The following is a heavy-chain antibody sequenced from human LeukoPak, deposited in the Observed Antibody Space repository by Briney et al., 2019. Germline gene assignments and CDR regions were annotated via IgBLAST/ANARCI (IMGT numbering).Heavy chain of an antibody. CDR2: ISSSSSYI. D-gene: IGHD3-9*01. V-gene: IGHV3-21*03. CDR1: GFTFSSYS. CDR3: AREEASYDILTGYYKAHWFDP. Sequence: GGSLRLSCAASGFTFSSYSMNWVRQAPGKGLEWVSSISSSSSYIYYADSVKGRFTISRDNAKNSLYLQMISLRAEDTAVYYCAREEASYDILTGYYKAHWFDPWGQGTLVTVSS. J-gene: IGHJ5*02.